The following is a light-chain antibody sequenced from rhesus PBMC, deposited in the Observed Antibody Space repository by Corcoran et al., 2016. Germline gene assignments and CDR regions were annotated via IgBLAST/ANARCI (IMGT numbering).Light chain of an antibody. V-gene: IGKV1-32*01. J-gene: IGKJ2*01. CDR3: QQYNSLPYS. Sequence: DIQMTQSPSSLSASVGDRVTITCRASQGISSYLNWYQQKPGKAPKLLNYYANRLESGVPSRFSGSGSGTECTLIISSLQPEDFATYSGQQYNSLPYSFGQGTKVEIK. CDR2: YAN. CDR1: QGISSY.